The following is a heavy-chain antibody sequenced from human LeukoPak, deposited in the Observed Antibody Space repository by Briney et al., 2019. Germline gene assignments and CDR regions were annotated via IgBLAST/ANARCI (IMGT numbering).Heavy chain of an antibody. D-gene: IGHD4/OR15-4a*01. CDR1: GGSFSGYY. J-gene: IGHJ4*02. CDR2: INHSGST. V-gene: IGHV4-34*01. CDR3: ARGRGANDY. Sequence: SETLSLTCAVYGGSFSGYYWSWIRQPPGKGLEWIGEINHSGSTNYNPSLKSRVTISVDTSKIQFSLKLSSVTAADTAVYYCARGRGANDYWGQGTLVTVSS.